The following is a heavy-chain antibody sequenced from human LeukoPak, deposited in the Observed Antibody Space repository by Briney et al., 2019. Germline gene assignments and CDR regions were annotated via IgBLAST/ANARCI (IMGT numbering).Heavy chain of an antibody. CDR3: ARDASKYYYDSSAEFQH. D-gene: IGHD3-22*01. V-gene: IGHV1-2*02. Sequence: ASVKVSCKASGYTFTGYYMHWVRQAPGQGLEWMGWINPNSGGTNYAQKFQGRVTMTRDTSISTAYMELSRLRSDDTAVYYCARDASKYYYDSSAEFQHWGQGTLVTVSS. J-gene: IGHJ1*01. CDR2: INPNSGGT. CDR1: GYTFTGYY.